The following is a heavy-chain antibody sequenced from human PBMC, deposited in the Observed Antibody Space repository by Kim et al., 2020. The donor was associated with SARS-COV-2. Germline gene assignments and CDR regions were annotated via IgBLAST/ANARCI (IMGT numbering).Heavy chain of an antibody. Sequence: GGSLRLSCAASGFTFSSYSMNWVRQAPGKGLEWVSSISSSSSYIYYADSVQGRFTISRDNAKNSLYLQMNSLRAEDTAVYYCAREVVVGATGLDYWGQGTLVTVSS. V-gene: IGHV3-21*01. CDR1: GFTFSSYS. J-gene: IGHJ4*02. CDR2: ISSSSSYI. CDR3: AREVVVGATGLDY. D-gene: IGHD1-26*01.